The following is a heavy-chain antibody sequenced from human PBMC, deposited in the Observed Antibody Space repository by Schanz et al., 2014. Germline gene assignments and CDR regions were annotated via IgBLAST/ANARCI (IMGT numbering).Heavy chain of an antibody. CDR2: VSDDGNKK. CDR3: AKDAPYPFDL. V-gene: IGHV3-30*18. J-gene: IGHJ2*01. Sequence: QVHLMESGGGVVQPGRSLRLSCAASGFTFSGNAMHWVRQAPGKGLEWVAVVSDDGNKKYYADSVKGRFTISRDNSKNTLYLQMNGLRGEDTAVYYCAKDAPYPFDLWGRGTLITVSA. CDR1: GFTFSGNA.